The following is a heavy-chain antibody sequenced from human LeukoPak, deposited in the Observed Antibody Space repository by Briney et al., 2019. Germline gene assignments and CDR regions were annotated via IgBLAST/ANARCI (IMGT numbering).Heavy chain of an antibody. CDR3: ARTQQQLVPFDY. Sequence: RSLRLSCAASGFTFSSYSMNWVRQAPGKGLEWVSSISSSSSYIYYADSVKGRFTISRDNAKNSLYLQMNSLRAEDTAVYYCARTQQQLVPFDYWGQGTLVTVSS. D-gene: IGHD6-13*01. J-gene: IGHJ4*02. CDR2: ISSSSSYI. CDR1: GFTFSSYS. V-gene: IGHV3-21*01.